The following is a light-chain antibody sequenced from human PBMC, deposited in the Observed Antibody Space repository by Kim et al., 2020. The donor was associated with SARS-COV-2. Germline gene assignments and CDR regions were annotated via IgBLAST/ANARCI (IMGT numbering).Light chain of an antibody. CDR1: SSDVGDYNY. V-gene: IGLV2-14*03. CDR2: DVS. J-gene: IGLJ1*01. Sequence: QSITISCTGTSSDVGDYNYVSWYQQHPGKAPKLMICDVSNRPSGVSNRFSGSKSGNTASLTISGLQAEDEADYYCSSYTRSSTNYVFGTGTKVTVL. CDR3: SSYTRSSTNYV.